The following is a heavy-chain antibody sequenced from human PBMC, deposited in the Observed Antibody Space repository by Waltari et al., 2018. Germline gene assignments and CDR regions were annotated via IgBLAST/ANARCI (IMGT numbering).Heavy chain of an antibody. CDR2: IHYSGSS. CDR1: GGSTSTYY. V-gene: IGHV4-59*01. Sequence: QVQLQESSPGLVKPSETLSLTCTVSGGSTSTYYWSWVRQSPGKGLEWIGYIHYSGSSVYNPSLRSRVAISLDTPNNQFSLRLRSVTAADAAIYYCARADTSTSYFYYYMDVWGKGTTVTVSS. D-gene: IGHD1-26*01. J-gene: IGHJ6*03. CDR3: ARADTSTSYFYYYMDV.